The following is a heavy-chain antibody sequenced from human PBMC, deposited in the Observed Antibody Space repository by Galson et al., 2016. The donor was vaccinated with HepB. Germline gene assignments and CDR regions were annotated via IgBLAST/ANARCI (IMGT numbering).Heavy chain of an antibody. D-gene: IGHD5-18*01. CDR1: GGTFSSFA. J-gene: IGHJ4*02. CDR3: ARDGGSYGYSCDY. Sequence: SVKVSCKASGGTFSSFAFSWVRQAPGQGLEWMGGIIPVFGTASFAQKFQGRLTITADKFTSTAYMELSSLRSEDTAVYFCARDGGSYGYSCDYWGQGTLVTVSS. CDR2: IIPVFGTA. V-gene: IGHV1-69*06.